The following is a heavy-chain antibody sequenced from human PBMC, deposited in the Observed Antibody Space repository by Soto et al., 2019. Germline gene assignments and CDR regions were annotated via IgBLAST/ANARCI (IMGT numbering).Heavy chain of an antibody. Sequence: QLQLQAAGPGLVKPSETLSLTCTVSGGSISSSSYYWGWIRQPPGKGLEWIGSIYYSGSTYYNPSLKSRVTISVDTSKNQFSLKLSSVTAADTAVYYCARHAHSYYDFWSGYPLYYYYMDVWGKGTTVTVSS. D-gene: IGHD3-3*01. V-gene: IGHV4-39*01. J-gene: IGHJ6*03. CDR1: GGSISSSSYY. CDR2: IYYSGST. CDR3: ARHAHSYYDFWSGYPLYYYYMDV.